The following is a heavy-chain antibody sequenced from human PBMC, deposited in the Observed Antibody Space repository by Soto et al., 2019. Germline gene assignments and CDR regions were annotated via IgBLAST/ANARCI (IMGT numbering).Heavy chain of an antibody. D-gene: IGHD6-19*01. V-gene: IGHV4-31*03. J-gene: IGHJ5*02. CDR3: VRDRALDSSGHWFDT. CDR1: GRSVSSGGYY. CDR2: IYHIGSP. Sequence: LSLTCTVSGRSVSSGGYYWTWIRQHPGRGLEWIGYIYHIGSPYYNPSLESRVTISLDTSKDQFSLNLTSVTAADTAIYYCVRDRALDSSGHWFDTWGQGTLVTVSS.